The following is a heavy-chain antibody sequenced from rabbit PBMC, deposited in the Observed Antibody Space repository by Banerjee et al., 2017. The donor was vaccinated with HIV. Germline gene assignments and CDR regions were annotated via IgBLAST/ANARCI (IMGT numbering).Heavy chain of an antibody. V-gene: IGHV1S40*01. Sequence: QSLEESGGDLVKPGASLTLTCTASGFSFSSSYWMCWVRQAPGKGLEWIACIYAGSGSTYYASWAKGRFTISKTSSTTVTLQMTSLTVADTATYFCARDYAVGNTVYDALTGINLWGQGTLVTVS. CDR3: ARDYAVGNTVYDALTGINL. D-gene: IGHD4-2*01. CDR1: GFSFSSSYW. CDR2: IYAGSGST. J-gene: IGHJ4*01.